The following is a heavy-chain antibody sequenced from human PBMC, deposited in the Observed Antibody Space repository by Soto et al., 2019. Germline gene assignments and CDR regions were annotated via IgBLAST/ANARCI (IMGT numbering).Heavy chain of an antibody. J-gene: IGHJ4*02. D-gene: IGHD2-8*02. CDR3: GRIREAY. Sequence: EAQLLESGGGFVQPGGSLRLSCAASGFTFSSNAMSWVRQAPGMGLVWVSSISGSGGSTYYAGSVKGRFTVSRDNSKNTLFRQMDTLRAEDRPLYTGGRIREAYGGRGTLAPVSS. V-gene: IGHV3-23*01. CDR1: GFTFSSNA. CDR2: ISGSGGST.